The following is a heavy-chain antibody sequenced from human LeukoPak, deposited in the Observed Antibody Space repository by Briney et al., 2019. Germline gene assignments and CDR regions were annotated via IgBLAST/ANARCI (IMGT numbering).Heavy chain of an antibody. CDR3: VRLHYNYYFDY. J-gene: IGHJ4*02. CDR2: IRYDGSNN. Sequence: AGGSLRLSCAASGFTLGSYGMQWVRQAPGKGLEWVAFIRYDGSNNYYVDSVKGRFTISRDNSKNTLYLQMNSLKTEDTAVYYCVRLHYNYYFDYWGQGTLVTVSS. V-gene: IGHV3-30*02. CDR1: GFTLGSYG. D-gene: IGHD5-24*01.